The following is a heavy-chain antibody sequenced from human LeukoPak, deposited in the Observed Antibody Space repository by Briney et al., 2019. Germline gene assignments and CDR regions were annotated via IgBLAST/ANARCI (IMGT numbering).Heavy chain of an antibody. D-gene: IGHD6-13*01. J-gene: IGHJ5*02. CDR3: AREGQPYNWFDP. V-gene: IGHV3-30*01. CDR1: GFTFSSYA. Sequence: GGSLRLSGAASGFTFSSYAMPWVRQAPGKGLEWGEVISYDGSNKYYADSVKGRFTISRDDFKKTLYLQMNSLRAEDTAVYYCAREGQPYNWFDPWGQGTLVTVSS. CDR2: ISYDGSNK.